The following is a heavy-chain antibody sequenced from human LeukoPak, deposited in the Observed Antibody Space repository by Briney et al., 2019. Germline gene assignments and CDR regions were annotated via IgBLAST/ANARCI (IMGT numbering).Heavy chain of an antibody. CDR3: ARGTSSQLWFVY. V-gene: IGHV4-59*01. CDR1: GGSISNYY. CDR2: IYYSGNT. J-gene: IGHJ4*02. D-gene: IGHD3-10*01. Sequence: SETLSLTCTVSGGSISNYYWSWIRQPPGKGLEWIGYIYYSGNTNYNPSLKGRVTISVDTSKNQFSLELSSVTAVDTAVYYCARGTSSQLWFVYWGQGTLVTVSS.